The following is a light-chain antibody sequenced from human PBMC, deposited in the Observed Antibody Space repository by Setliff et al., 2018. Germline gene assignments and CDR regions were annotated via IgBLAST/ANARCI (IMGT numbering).Light chain of an antibody. Sequence: QSVLSQPASVSGSPGQSITISCSGTSSDVGSYDLVSWYQQHPGTAPKLIISDVNNRPSGVSHRFSGSKSDNTASLTISGLQAEDEADYYCNAYTSRSTYVFGSGTKV. CDR2: DVN. CDR3: NAYTSRSTYV. J-gene: IGLJ1*01. CDR1: SSDVGSYDL. V-gene: IGLV2-14*01.